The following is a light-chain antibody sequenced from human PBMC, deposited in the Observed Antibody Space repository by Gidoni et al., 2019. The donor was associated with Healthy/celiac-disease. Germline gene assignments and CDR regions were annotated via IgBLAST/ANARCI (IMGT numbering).Light chain of an antibody. V-gene: IGKV3-20*01. CDR3: QQYGSSPFT. Sequence: EIVLTQSPGTLSLSPGERATLSCRASQSVSSSYLAWYQQKPGQAPRLLIYGASSMATGIPDRFRGSGSGTDFTLTISRLEPEDFAVYYCQQYGSSPFTFXGXTKVEIK. CDR1: QSVSSSY. CDR2: GAS. J-gene: IGKJ4*01.